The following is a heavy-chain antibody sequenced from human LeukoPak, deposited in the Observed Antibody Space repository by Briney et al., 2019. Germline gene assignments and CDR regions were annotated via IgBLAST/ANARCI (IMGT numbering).Heavy chain of an antibody. Sequence: SVKVSCKASGGTFSSYAISWVRQAPGQGLEWMGGIIPIFGTANYAEKVQGRVTITADESTSTAYMELSSLRSEDTAVYYCARESLPYYYDSSGYYSPKGNAFDIWGQGTMVTVSS. V-gene: IGHV1-69*01. CDR3: ARESLPYYYDSSGYYSPKGNAFDI. CDR2: IIPIFGTA. CDR1: GGTFSSYA. D-gene: IGHD3-22*01. J-gene: IGHJ3*02.